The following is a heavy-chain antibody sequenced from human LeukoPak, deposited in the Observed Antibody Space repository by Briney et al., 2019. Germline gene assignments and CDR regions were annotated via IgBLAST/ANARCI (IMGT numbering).Heavy chain of an antibody. CDR1: GFILTDHD. CDR3: VRTNGGTYYDY. J-gene: IGHJ4*02. CDR2: FGIAGDT. D-gene: IGHD1-26*01. Sequence: PGGSLRLSCAASGFILTDHDLHWVRQPPGKGLEWVSVFGIAGDTYYADSVKGRFTISRDVAKNSLYLQMNNLRAGDTAVYYCVRTNGGTYYDYWGQGILVTVSS. V-gene: IGHV3-13*01.